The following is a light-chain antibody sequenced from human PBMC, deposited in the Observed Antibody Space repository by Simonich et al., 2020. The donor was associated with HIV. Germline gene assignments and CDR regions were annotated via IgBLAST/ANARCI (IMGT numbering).Light chain of an antibody. CDR3: QQYNNYWT. Sequence: DIQMTQSPSTLSASVGDRVTITCRASQSINSWLAWYQQKPGKAPKLLIYKASSLQSEVPSRFSGNGSGTEFTLTISSLQPDDFATYFCQQYNNYWTFGQGTKVEI. CDR1: QSINSW. J-gene: IGKJ1*01. CDR2: KAS. V-gene: IGKV1-5*03.